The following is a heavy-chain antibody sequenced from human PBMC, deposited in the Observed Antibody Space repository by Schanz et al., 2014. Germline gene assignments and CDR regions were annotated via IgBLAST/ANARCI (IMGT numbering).Heavy chain of an antibody. V-gene: IGHV1-18*04. CDR2: ISPYNGNT. D-gene: IGHD3-3*01. CDR3: ARDRVYRFLKGENRFYFDY. CDR1: GYTFPSYG. Sequence: QVQLVQSGSELKKPGASVKVSCKASGYTFPSYGISWVRQAPGQGLEWVAWISPYNGNTAYAQNLKGRVRMTTDTSTATAYMELRSLTSDDTAVYYCARDRVYRFLKGENRFYFDYWGQGTLVIVSS. J-gene: IGHJ4*02.